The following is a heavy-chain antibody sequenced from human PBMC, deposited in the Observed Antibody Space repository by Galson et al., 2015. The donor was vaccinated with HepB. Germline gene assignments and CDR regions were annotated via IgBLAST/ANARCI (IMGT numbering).Heavy chain of an antibody. CDR2: IKQDGSEK. Sequence: SLRLSCAASGFTFSSYWMSWVRQAPGKGLEWVANIKQDGSEKYYVDSVRGRFTISRDNAKNSLYLQMNSLRAEDTAVYYCPRGTGSGWYPYYYYYYGMDVWGQGTTVTVSS. V-gene: IGHV3-7*01. J-gene: IGHJ6*02. CDR1: GFTFSSYW. CDR3: PRGTGSGWYPYYYYYYGMDV. D-gene: IGHD6-19*01.